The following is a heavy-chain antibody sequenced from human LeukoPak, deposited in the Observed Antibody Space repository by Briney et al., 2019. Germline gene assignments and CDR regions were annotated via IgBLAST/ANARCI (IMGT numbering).Heavy chain of an antibody. CDR3: ARDIWFGELLY. Sequence: PGGSLRLSCAASGFTFSSYSMNWVRQAPGKGLEWVSYISSSSSTIYYADSVKGRFTISRDNAKNSLYLQMNSLRAEDTAVYYCARDIWFGELLYWGQGTLVTVSS. J-gene: IGHJ4*02. D-gene: IGHD3-10*01. CDR2: ISSSSSTI. V-gene: IGHV3-48*04. CDR1: GFTFSSYS.